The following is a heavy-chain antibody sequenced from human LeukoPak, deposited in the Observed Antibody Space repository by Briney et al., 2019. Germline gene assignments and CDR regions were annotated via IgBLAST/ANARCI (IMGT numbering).Heavy chain of an antibody. CDR2: INQDGSEK. CDR3: ATSIAVAGTGFDY. J-gene: IGHJ4*02. D-gene: IGHD6-19*01. V-gene: IGHV3-7*05. Sequence: GGSLRLSCEASGFSFSNYWMSWVRQAPGKGLEWAANINQDGSEKYYVDSVKGRFTISRDNAKNSLYLQMNSLRAEDTAVYYCATSIAVAGTGFDYWGQGTLVTVSS. CDR1: GFSFSNYW.